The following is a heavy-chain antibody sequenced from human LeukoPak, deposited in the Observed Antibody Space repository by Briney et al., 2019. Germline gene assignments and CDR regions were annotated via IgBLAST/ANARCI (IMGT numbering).Heavy chain of an antibody. V-gene: IGHV1-18*01. Sequence: ASVKVSCKASGYTFTSYGISEVRQAPGQGLEWMGWISAYNGNTNYAQKLQGRVTMTTDTSTSTAYMELRSLRFDDTAVYYCARDIRGLRPFDPWGQGTLVTVSS. D-gene: IGHD3-16*01. CDR1: GYTFTSYG. J-gene: IGHJ5*02. CDR3: ARDIRGLRPFDP. CDR2: ISAYNGNT.